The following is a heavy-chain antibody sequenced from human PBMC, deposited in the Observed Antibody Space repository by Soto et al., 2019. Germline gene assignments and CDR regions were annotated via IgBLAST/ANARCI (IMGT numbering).Heavy chain of an antibody. CDR2: INPSGGST. J-gene: IGHJ4*02. CDR3: ARDTARTYYYDSSGYLFDY. V-gene: IGHV1-46*01. D-gene: IGHD3-22*01. CDR1: GCTFTSYY. Sequence: QVQLVQSGAEVKKPGASVKVSCKASGCTFTSYYMHWVRQAPGQGLEWMGIINPSGGSTSYAQKFQGRVTMTRDTSTSTVYMELSSLRSEDTAVYYCARDTARTYYYDSSGYLFDYWGQGTLVTVSS.